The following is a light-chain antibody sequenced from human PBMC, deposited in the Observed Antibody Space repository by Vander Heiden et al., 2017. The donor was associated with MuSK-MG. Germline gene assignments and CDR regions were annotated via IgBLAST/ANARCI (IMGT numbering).Light chain of an antibody. CDR3: AASDDSLNGVV. Sequence: QSVLTQPPSASGTPGQRVTISCSGSRSNIGSNTVNWYQQLPGTAPKLLSYNNNQRPSGVPDRFSGSKSGTSAYLDISWLQSEEEADDYCAASDDSLNGVVFGGGTKLTVL. J-gene: IGLJ3*02. CDR1: RSNIGSNT. CDR2: NNN. V-gene: IGLV1-44*01.